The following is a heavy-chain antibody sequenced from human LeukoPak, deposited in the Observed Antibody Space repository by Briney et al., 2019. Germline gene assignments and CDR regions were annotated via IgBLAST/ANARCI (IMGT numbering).Heavy chain of an antibody. J-gene: IGHJ4*02. D-gene: IGHD2-21*02. CDR3: AKTTYCGVDCYSWYFDY. V-gene: IGHV3-53*01. Sequence: GGSLRLSCTVSGFTVSSNSMSWVRQAPWKGLEWVSFIYSGGNTHYSDSVKGRFTISRDNSKNTLYLQMNSLRADDTAIYHCAKTTYCGVDCYSWYFDYWGQGTLVTVSS. CDR2: IYSGGNT. CDR1: GFTVSSNS.